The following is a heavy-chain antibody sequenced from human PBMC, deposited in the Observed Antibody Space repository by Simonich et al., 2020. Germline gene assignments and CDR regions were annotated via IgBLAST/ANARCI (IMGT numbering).Heavy chain of an antibody. Sequence: EVQLVESGGGLVQPGGSLRLSCAASGFTFSSYEMNWVRQAPGKGLEWVSYISISGSTKYYANSVKGRFTISRDNAKNSLYLQMNSLRAEDTAVYYCARDFRLQLVEIGTYYNYGMDVWGQGTTVTVSS. D-gene: IGHD6-6*01. CDR3: ARDFRLQLVEIGTYYNYGMDV. V-gene: IGHV3-48*03. CDR1: GFTFSSYE. J-gene: IGHJ6*02. CDR2: ISISGSTK.